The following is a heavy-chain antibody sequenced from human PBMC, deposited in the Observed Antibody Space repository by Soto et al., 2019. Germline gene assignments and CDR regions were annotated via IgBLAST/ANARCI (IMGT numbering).Heavy chain of an antibody. V-gene: IGHV1-46*01. CDR1: GYTFTAYY. D-gene: IGHD4-17*01. CDR3: ERDNGDYEFDR. Sequence: QVQLVQSGAEVKKPGASVKVSCATSGYTFTAYYIHWVRQAPGQGLEWMGIINPSSGSVSYAQKFQGRVNVTRYTSTNTVYMELNALDSEDTAMYFCERDNGDYEFDRWGQGTLVTVSS. J-gene: IGHJ5*02. CDR2: INPSSGSV.